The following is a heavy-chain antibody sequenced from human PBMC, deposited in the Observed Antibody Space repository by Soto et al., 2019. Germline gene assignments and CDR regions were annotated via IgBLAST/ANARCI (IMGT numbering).Heavy chain of an antibody. CDR1: RYSINNNNC. CDR2: LHHGGST. Sequence: SETLSLTCDVSRYSINNNNCWSLVRQPPGGGLEWIGELHHGGSTNYNPSLESRVTFSVDISKNQFFLKLSSVTAADTAVYYCTKNSAYALDYWGQGTLVTVSS. D-gene: IGHD5-12*01. J-gene: IGHJ4*02. V-gene: IGHV4-4*02. CDR3: TKNSAYALDY.